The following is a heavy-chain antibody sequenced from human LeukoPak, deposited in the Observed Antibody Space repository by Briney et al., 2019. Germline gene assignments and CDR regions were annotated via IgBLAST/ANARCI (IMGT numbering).Heavy chain of an antibody. Sequence: AASVKVSCKASGYTFTSYNINWVRQATGQGLEWMGWINPNNGNTGYAQKFQGRVTLTRDTSISTAYMELSGLTSEDTAVYYCAREASGYIYGYGEHWGQGTLVTVSS. D-gene: IGHD5-18*01. J-gene: IGHJ4*02. CDR3: AREASGYIYGYGEH. CDR1: GYTFTSYN. CDR2: INPNNGNT. V-gene: IGHV1-8*03.